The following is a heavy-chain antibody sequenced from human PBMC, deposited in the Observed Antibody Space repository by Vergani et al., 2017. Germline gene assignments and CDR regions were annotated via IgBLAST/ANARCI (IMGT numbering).Heavy chain of an antibody. J-gene: IGHJ5*02. Sequence: EVQLVQSGAEVKKPGESLKISCQVSGYSITNYWIAWVRQRPGKGLDRMGIISAGDSDVRYSPSFQGKVTMSVDTSLSTAYLQWSRLKDSDTATYYCAKTHDFSSLYSSYNWFDPWGQGTQVTVSS. CDR3: AKTHDFSSLYSSYNWFDP. D-gene: IGHD3-3*01. CDR2: ISAGDSDV. V-gene: IGHV5-51*03. CDR1: GYSITNYW.